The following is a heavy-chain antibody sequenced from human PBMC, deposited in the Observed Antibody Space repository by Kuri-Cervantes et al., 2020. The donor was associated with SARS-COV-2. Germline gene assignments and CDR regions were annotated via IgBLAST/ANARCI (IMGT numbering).Heavy chain of an antibody. CDR1: GFTFSGYG. J-gene: IGHJ4*02. Sequence: GGSLRLSCAASGFTFSGYGMHWVRQAPGKGLEWVAVIWYDGSNKYYADSVKGRFTISRDNSKNTLYLQMNSLRAEDTAVYYCAREDSSGWKRGFDYWGQGTLVTVSS. CDR2: IWYDGSNK. V-gene: IGHV3-33*01. D-gene: IGHD6-19*01. CDR3: AREDSSGWKRGFDY.